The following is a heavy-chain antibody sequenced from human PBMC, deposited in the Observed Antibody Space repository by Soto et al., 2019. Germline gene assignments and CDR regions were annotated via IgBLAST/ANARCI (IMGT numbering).Heavy chain of an antibody. D-gene: IGHD2-8*01. Sequence: GASVNVSCKDSGYSFTDYHRHWVRQAPGQGLELLGRINPKSGGTSTAQKFQGWVTMTTDTSISTASMELTRLTSDDTAIYYCARGDSTDCSNGVCSFFYNHDMDVWGQGTTVTVSS. CDR2: INPKSGGT. CDR3: ARGDSTDCSNGVCSFFYNHDMDV. CDR1: GYSFTDYH. J-gene: IGHJ6*02. V-gene: IGHV1-2*04.